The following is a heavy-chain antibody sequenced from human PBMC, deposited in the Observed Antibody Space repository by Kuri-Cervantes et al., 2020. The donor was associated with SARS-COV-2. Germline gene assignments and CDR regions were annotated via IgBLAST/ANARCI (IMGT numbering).Heavy chain of an antibody. Sequence: LSLTCVASGFTFSSYAMHWVRQAPGKGLEWVAVISYDGSNKYYADSVKGRFTISRDNSKNTLYLQMNSLRAEDTAVYYCARSRGGSYPRAFDIWGQGTMVTVSS. J-gene: IGHJ3*02. CDR1: GFTFSSYA. V-gene: IGHV3-30-3*01. CDR2: ISYDGSNK. CDR3: ARSRGGSYPRAFDI. D-gene: IGHD1-26*01.